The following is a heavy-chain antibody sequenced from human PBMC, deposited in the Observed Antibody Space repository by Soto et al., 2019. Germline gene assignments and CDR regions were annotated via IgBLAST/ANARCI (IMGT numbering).Heavy chain of an antibody. D-gene: IGHD3-3*01. J-gene: IGHJ6*02. Sequence: PGGSLRLSCTASGFTFGDYAMSWFRQAPGKGLQWVGFIRGKPYGGTTDYAASVKGRFIISRDDSKSIAYLQMNSLKTEDTAVYYCTRGGYDFWSGYPPPFHGMDVWGQGPTVTVSS. CDR3: TRGGYDFWSGYPPPFHGMDV. CDR2: IRGKPYGGTT. CDR1: GFTFGDYA. V-gene: IGHV3-49*03.